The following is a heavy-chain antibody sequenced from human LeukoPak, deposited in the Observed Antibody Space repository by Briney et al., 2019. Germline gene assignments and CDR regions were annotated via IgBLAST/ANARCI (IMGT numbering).Heavy chain of an antibody. V-gene: IGHV4-59*12. Sequence: SETLSLTCTVSGDSITSYFWSWIRQPPGKGLEWVGYIFYSGITNYNPSLKSRVTISVDTSRNQFSLKLNSVTAADTAVYYCAKSNGYGLVDIWGQGTMVTVSS. D-gene: IGHD3-10*01. J-gene: IGHJ3*02. CDR1: GDSITSYF. CDR2: IFYSGIT. CDR3: AKSNGYGLVDI.